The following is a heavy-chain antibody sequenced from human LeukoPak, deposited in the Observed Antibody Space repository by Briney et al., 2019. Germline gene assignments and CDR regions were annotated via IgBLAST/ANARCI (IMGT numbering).Heavy chain of an antibody. Sequence: PSETLSLTCAVYGGSFSGYYWSWIRQPPGKGLEWIGEINHSGSTNYNPSLKSRVTISVDTSKNQFSLKLSSVTAADTAVYYCARVVSGLFRSSWNVYYYYYMDVWGKGTTVTVSS. V-gene: IGHV4-34*01. D-gene: IGHD6-13*01. CDR2: INHSGST. CDR3: ARVVSGLFRSSWNVYYYYYMDV. CDR1: GGSFSGYY. J-gene: IGHJ6*03.